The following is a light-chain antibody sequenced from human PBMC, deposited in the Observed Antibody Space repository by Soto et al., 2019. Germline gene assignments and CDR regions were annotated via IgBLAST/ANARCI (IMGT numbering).Light chain of an antibody. V-gene: IGKV2-28*01. J-gene: IGKJ4*01. CDR1: RSILSSNGYNY. CDR3: MQGQKTPLT. CDR2: LAS. Sequence: EIVMTQSPLSLPVTPGEPASISCRSSRSILSSNGYNYLDWYVQRPGQYPQLLIYLASNPASGVPDRFRGSGTGTDFTMKSSREEAEDVGVYYCMQGQKTPLTFGGGTKVEIK.